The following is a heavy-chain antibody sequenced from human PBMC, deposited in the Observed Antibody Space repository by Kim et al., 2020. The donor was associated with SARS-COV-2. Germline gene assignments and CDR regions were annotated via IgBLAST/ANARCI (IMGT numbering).Heavy chain of an antibody. J-gene: IGHJ5*02. Sequence: SGPTLVKPTQTLTLTCTFSGFSLSTSGVGVGWIRQPPGKALEWLALIYWDDDKRYSPFLKSRLTITKDTSKNQVVLTMTNMDPVDTGTYYCPHYYDSNGPLGGFFDPWGQGTLVTVSS. CDR2: IYWDDDK. CDR3: PHYYDSNGPLGGFFDP. V-gene: IGHV2-5*02. CDR1: GFSLSTSGVG. D-gene: IGHD3-22*01.